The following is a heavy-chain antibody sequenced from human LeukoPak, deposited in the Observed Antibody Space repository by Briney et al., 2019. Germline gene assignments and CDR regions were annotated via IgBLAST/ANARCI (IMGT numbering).Heavy chain of an antibody. CDR1: GYTLSELS. CDR2: FDPENDET. D-gene: IGHD3-16*02. Sequence: ASVKVSCKISGYTLSELSMRWVRQAPGKRLEWMGGFDPENDETIYAQKFQGRVTMTEDTSTDTAYMELSSLRSEDTAVYYCATFNQRTMITFGGVINDYWGQGTLVTVSS. V-gene: IGHV1-24*01. CDR3: ATFNQRTMITFGGVINDY. J-gene: IGHJ4*02.